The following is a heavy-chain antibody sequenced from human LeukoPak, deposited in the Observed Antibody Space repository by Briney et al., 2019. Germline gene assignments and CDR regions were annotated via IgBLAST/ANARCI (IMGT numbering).Heavy chain of an antibody. V-gene: IGHV4-34*01. D-gene: IGHD2-15*01. CDR3: ARKCSGGNCRAQHVFGVYYYMDV. CDR2: INHSGST. Sequence: PSETLSLTCAVSGGSLSGYYWSSVRQPPGKGLEWIGEINHSGSTNYNPSLKSRVTISVDTSKNQFSLKLSSVTAAGTAVYYCARKCSGGNCRAQHVFGVYYYMDVWGKGTTVTVSS. CDR1: GGSLSGYY. J-gene: IGHJ6*03.